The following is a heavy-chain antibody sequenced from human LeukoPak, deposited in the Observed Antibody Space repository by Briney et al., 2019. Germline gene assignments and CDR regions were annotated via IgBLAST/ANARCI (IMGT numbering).Heavy chain of an antibody. J-gene: IGHJ3*02. CDR2: ISYDGSNK. Sequence: GGSLILSCAASGFTFSSYAMHWVRQAPGKGLEWVAVISYDGSNKYYADSVKGRFTISRDNSKNTLYLQMNSLRAEDTAVYYCARELDHYYDSNAFDIWGQGTMVTVSS. V-gene: IGHV3-30-3*01. D-gene: IGHD3-22*01. CDR1: GFTFSSYA. CDR3: ARELDHYYDSNAFDI.